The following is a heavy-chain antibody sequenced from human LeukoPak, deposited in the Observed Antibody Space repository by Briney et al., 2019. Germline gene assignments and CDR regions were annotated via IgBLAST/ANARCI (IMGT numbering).Heavy chain of an antibody. V-gene: IGHV4-34*01. D-gene: IGHD3-3*01. CDR1: GGSFSGYY. Sequence: SETLSLTCAVYGGSFSGYYWSWIRQPPGKGLEWIGEINHSGSTNYNPSLKSRVTISVDTSKNQFSLKLSSVTAADTAVYYCARSDPATYYDFWSGPPHNYMDVWGKGTTVTVSS. CDR2: INHSGST. J-gene: IGHJ6*03. CDR3: ARSDPATYYDFWSGPPHNYMDV.